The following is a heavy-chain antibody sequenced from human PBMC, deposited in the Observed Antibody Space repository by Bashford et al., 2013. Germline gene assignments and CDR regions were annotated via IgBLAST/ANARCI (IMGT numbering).Heavy chain of an antibody. J-gene: IGHJ5*02. V-gene: IGHV3-74*01. CDR1: GFTFSNYA. CDR3: ARDLLVGDMTPSGYNWFDP. Sequence: GGSLRLSCAASGFTFSNYAMSWVRQAPGKGLVWVSRINNDGSSTSYMDSVKGRFTISRDNVKNTLYLQMNSLRAEDTAVYYCARDLLVGDMTPSGYNWFDPWGQGTLVTVSS. CDR2: INNDGSST. D-gene: IGHD1-26*01.